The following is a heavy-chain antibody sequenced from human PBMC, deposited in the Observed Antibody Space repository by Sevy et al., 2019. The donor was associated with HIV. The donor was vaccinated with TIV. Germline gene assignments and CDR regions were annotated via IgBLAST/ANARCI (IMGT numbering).Heavy chain of an antibody. J-gene: IGHJ4*02. CDR2: IHRDDTT. V-gene: IGHV3-66*01. Sequence: GGSLRLSCAASGFTVNSNYMTWVRQAPGKGLEGVSVIHRDDTTYHDESVKDRFNISRDNFMNTLYLHMSSLRAEDTAVYYCARGKSGYGYALNYWGQGTLVTVSS. CDR3: ARGKSGYGYALNY. CDR1: GFTVNSNY. D-gene: IGHD5-18*01.